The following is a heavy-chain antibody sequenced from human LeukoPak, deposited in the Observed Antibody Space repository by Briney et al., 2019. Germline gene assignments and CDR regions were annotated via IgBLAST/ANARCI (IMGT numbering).Heavy chain of an antibody. V-gene: IGHV3-74*01. Sequence: GGSLRLSCAASGFIFSSYLMHWVRQAPGKGLVWVPRINTDGSTTSYADSVKGRFTISRDNAKNTLYLQMNSLRAEDTAIYYCARAYSRSYGMFDYWGQGTLVTVSS. CDR1: GFIFSSYL. CDR2: INTDGSTT. CDR3: ARAYSRSYGMFDY. J-gene: IGHJ4*02. D-gene: IGHD1-26*01.